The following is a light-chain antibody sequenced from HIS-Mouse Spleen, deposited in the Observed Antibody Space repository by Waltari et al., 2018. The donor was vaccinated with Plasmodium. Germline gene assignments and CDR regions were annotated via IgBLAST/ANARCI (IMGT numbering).Light chain of an antibody. CDR3: CSYAGSSTFVV. Sequence: QSALTQPASVSGSPGQSITISCTGTSSDVGSYNLVSWYQQHPGKAPKLKIYEGSKRPSGVSKRFSGSKSGNTASRTLSGLQAEDEADYYCCSYAGSSTFVVFGGGTKLTVL. CDR1: SSDVGSYNL. J-gene: IGLJ2*01. V-gene: IGLV2-23*03. CDR2: EGS.